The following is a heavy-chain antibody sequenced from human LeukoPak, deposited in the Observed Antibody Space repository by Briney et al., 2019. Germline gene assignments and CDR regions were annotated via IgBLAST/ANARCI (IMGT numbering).Heavy chain of an antibody. Sequence: ASVKVSCKASGYTFTSYGISWVRQAPGQGLEWMGWISAYNGNTNYAQKLQGRVAMTTDTSTSTAYMELRSLRSDDTAVYYCARDGSNYLNTRKKDYWGQGTLVTVSS. CDR3: ARDGSNYLNTRKKDY. D-gene: IGHD4/OR15-4a*01. CDR1: GYTFTSYG. CDR2: ISAYNGNT. J-gene: IGHJ4*02. V-gene: IGHV1-18*01.